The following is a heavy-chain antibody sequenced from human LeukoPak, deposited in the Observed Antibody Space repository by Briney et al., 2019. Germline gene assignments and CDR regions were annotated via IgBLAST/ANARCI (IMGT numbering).Heavy chain of an antibody. CDR3: ARVAADPTDAFDI. CDR2: ISSSSSYI. Sequence: GGSLRLSCAASGFAFSSYSMTWVRQAPGKGLEWVSSISSSSSYIYYADSVKGRFTISRDNAKNSLYLQMNSLRAEDTAVYYCARVAADPTDAFDIWGQGTMVTVSS. D-gene: IGHD2-15*01. CDR1: GFAFSSYS. J-gene: IGHJ3*02. V-gene: IGHV3-21*01.